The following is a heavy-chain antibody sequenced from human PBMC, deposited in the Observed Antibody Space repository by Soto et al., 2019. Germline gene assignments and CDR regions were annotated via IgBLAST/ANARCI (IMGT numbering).Heavy chain of an antibody. CDR1: NASITSSGYY. CDR3: ARMSGTYYVPDY. Sequence: QVQLQESGPRLVEASQTLSLTCTVSNASITSSGYYWSWVRQPPGKRLEWIGYIYHSGSTFYSPSLQSRLTMSVDTSKNQFCPKLRSVTAADTAVYHCARMSGTYYVPDYWGQGTLVTVSS. CDR2: IYHSGST. V-gene: IGHV4-30-4*01. J-gene: IGHJ4*02. D-gene: IGHD1-26*01.